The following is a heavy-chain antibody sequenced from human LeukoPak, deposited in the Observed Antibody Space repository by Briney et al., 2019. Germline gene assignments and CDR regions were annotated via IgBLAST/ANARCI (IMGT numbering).Heavy chain of an antibody. CDR1: GFTFSSYS. J-gene: IGHJ4*02. Sequence: GRSLRLSCAASGFTFSSYSMYWVGQAPGKGLEWVSAMSSGSTYIYYADSVKGRFTISRDNAKNSLYLQVNSLRAEDTAVYYCARGPKTIGAAGKGYCDYWGQGTLVTVSS. V-gene: IGHV3-21*01. D-gene: IGHD6-13*01. CDR3: ARGPKTIGAAGKGYCDY. CDR2: MSSGSTYI.